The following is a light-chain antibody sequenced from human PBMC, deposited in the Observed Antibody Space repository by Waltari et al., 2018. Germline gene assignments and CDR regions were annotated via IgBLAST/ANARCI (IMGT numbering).Light chain of an antibody. V-gene: IGLV2-14*01. CDR2: EVS. CDR1: DSDVGAYDF. Sequence: QSALTQPASVSGSPGQSITISCSGTDSDVGAYDFVSWYQQHPGKAPHLIIYEVSNRPAGISNHFAASKSCNTASLTISGLQAEDEADYYGSSYTTSSAPGVFGTGTRVTVL. CDR3: SSYTTSSAPGV. J-gene: IGLJ1*01.